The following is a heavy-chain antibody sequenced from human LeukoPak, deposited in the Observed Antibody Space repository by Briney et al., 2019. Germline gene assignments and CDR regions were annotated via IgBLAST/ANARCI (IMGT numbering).Heavy chain of an antibody. V-gene: IGHV1-46*01. J-gene: IGHJ6*02. Sequence: ASVKVSCKASGYTFTSYYMHWVRQAPGQGLEWMGIINPSGGSTSYAQKFQGRVTMTRDTSTSTVYMELSSLRSEDTAVYYCARDQPQYYDFWSGPATYYYYGMDVWGQGTTVTVSS. CDR3: ARDQPQYYDFWSGPATYYYYGMDV. CDR1: GYTFTSYY. CDR2: INPSGGST. D-gene: IGHD3-3*01.